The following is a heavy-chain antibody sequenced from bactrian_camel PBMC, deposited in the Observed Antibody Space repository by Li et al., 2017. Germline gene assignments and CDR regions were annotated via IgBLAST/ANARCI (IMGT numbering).Heavy chain of an antibody. V-gene: IGHV3S55*01. Sequence: HVQLVESGGVAVQAGGSPTLSCLISGHYTDPYCAGWFRERPGKGREGVAAIDEDDKLSYADGVKGRFTISKDNAKNTLYLQMNSLKPEDTAMYYCAASPRFGGSLCSPAAVGPAEFGLWGQGTQVTVS. CDR2: IDEDDKL. CDR3: AASPRFGGSLCSPAAVGPAEFGL. D-gene: IGHD2*01. CDR1: GHYTDPYC. J-gene: IGHJ6*01.